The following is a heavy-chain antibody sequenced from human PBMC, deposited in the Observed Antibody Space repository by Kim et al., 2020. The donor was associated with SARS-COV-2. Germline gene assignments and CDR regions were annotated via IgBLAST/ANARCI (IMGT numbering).Heavy chain of an antibody. D-gene: IGHD3-10*01. CDR2: INTNTGNP. CDR1: GYTFTSYA. Sequence: ASVKVSCKASGYTFTSYAMNWVRQAPGQGLEWMGWINTNTGNPTYAQDFTGRFPFSLDTSVSTAYLQISSLKSEDTAVYYCARQGLLDGSVYGGIIYSVGWFDPWGQGALVTVSS. CDR3: ARQGLLDGSVYGGIIYSVGWFDP. V-gene: IGHV7-4-1*02. J-gene: IGHJ5*02.